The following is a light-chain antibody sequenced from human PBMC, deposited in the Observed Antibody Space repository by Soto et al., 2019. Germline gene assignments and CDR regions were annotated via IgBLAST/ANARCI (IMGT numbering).Light chain of an antibody. CDR3: QSYARGLSEGV. CDR1: SSNIGAGYD. CDR2: GNN. J-gene: IGLJ1*01. V-gene: IGLV1-40*01. Sequence: QSVLTQPPSVSGAPGQRVTVSCTGSSSNIGAGYDVHWYQQYPGTAPKLLIYGNNNRPSGVPDRFSGSKSGTSASLAITGLQAEDEADYYCQSYARGLSEGVFGTGTKLPVL.